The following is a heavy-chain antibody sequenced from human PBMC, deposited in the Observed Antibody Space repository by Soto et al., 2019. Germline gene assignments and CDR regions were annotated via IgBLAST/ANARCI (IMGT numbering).Heavy chain of an antibody. V-gene: IGHV4-34*01. CDR1: GGSFSGYY. CDR3: ARSRGYREVFDY. J-gene: IGHJ4*02. Sequence: PSETLSLTCAVYGGSFSGYYWSWIRQPPGRGLEWIGYIYYSGSTYYNPSLKSRATISVDTSKNQFSLKLSSVTAADTAVYYCARSRGYREVFDYWGQGTLVTVSS. D-gene: IGHD3-22*01. CDR2: IYYSGST.